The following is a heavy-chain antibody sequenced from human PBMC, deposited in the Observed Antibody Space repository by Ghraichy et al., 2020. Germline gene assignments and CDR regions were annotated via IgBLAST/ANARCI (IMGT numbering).Heavy chain of an antibody. CDR2: IRSSSSTI. J-gene: IGHJ4*02. V-gene: IGHV3-48*02. D-gene: IGHD5-12*01. Sequence: LSLTCAASGFTFSSYSMNWVRQAPGKGLEWVSYIRSSSSTIFYADSVKGRFTFSRDNAKNSLYLQMNSLRDEDTAVYYCARDRGYNFDYWGQGTLVTVSS. CDR1: GFTFSSYS. CDR3: ARDRGYNFDY.